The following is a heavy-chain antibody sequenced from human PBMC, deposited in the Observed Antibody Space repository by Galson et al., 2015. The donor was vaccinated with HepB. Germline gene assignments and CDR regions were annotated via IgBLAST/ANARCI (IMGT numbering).Heavy chain of an antibody. D-gene: IGHD5-24*01. CDR2: IIPILGIA. J-gene: IGHJ6*02. Sequence: SCKASGGTFSSYAISWVRQAPGQGLEWMGGIIPILGIANYAQKFQGRVTITADKSTSTAYMELSSLKASDTAMYYCARTGAEMEGGMDVWGQGTTVTVSS. CDR3: ARTGAEMEGGMDV. CDR1: GGTFSSYA. V-gene: IGHV1-69*10.